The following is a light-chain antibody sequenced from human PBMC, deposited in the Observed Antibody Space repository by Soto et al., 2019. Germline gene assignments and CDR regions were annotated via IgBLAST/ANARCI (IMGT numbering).Light chain of an antibody. CDR3: LQHYRYPRT. Sequence: DIQMTQSPSAMSASVGDRITITCRASQGIDDYLAWFQHKPGKAPKRLIYAASRLQSGVPSRFSGSGSGTEFTLTISSLQPDDFATYYCLQHYRYPRTFGQGTRVEIK. CDR1: QGIDDY. V-gene: IGKV1-17*03. CDR2: AAS. J-gene: IGKJ1*01.